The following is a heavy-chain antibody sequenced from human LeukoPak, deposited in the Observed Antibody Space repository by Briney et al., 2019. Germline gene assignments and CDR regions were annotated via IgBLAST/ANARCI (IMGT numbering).Heavy chain of an antibody. CDR2: IYPGDSDT. D-gene: IGHD2/OR15-2a*01. Sequence: GESLKISCKGSGYRFTSYWIGWVRQMPGKGLEWMGIIYPGDSDTRYSPSFQGQVSISADKSISTAYLQWSSLKASDTAMYYCARHPPRIKRPYYYYYMDVWGKGTTVTVSS. CDR1: GYRFTSYW. J-gene: IGHJ6*03. V-gene: IGHV5-51*01. CDR3: ARHPPRIKRPYYYYYMDV.